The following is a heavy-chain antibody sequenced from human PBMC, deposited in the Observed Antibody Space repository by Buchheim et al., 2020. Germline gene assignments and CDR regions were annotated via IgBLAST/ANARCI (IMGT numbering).Heavy chain of an antibody. Sequence: QVQLVESGGGVVQPGRSLRLSCAASGFTFSSYAMHWVRQAPGKGLEWVSVISYDGSNKYYADSVKGRFTISRDNSKNQLYQQMNSLRAEDTAVYYCAKSLFQWRVYDAFDIWGQGTMGTVSS. J-gene: IGHJ3*02. CDR2: ISYDGSNK. CDR3: AKSLFQWRVYDAFDI. V-gene: IGHV3-30*18. D-gene: IGHD2/OR15-2a*01. CDR1: GFTFSSYA.